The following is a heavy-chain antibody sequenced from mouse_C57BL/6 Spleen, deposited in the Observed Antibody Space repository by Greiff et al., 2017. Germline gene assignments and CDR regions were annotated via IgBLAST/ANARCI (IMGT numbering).Heavy chain of an antibody. D-gene: IGHD2-4*01. CDR3: ARTLDYDYDWYFDV. V-gene: IGHV1-64*01. Sequence: QVQLQQPGAELVKPGASVKLSCKASGYTFTSYWMHWVKQRPGQGLEWIGMIHPNSGSTNYNEKFKSKATLTVDKSSSTAYMQLSSLTSEDSAVYYCARTLDYDYDWYFDVWGTGTTVTVSS. CDR1: GYTFTSYW. J-gene: IGHJ1*03. CDR2: IHPNSGST.